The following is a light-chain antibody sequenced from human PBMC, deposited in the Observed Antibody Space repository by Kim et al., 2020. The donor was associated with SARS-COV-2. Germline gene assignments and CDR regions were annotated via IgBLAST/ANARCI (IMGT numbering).Light chain of an antibody. J-gene: IGLJ1*01. CDR3: DSRDSIGNLFV. CDR1: SLRTFF. Sequence: SSELTQDPTVSVALGQTVTISCQGDSLRTFFAYWYQKKPGQAPTLVIYGKDNRPSGIPARFSGSGSGNTASLTITGPQAEDEADYYCDSRDSIGNLFVFGSGTKVTVL. V-gene: IGLV3-19*01. CDR2: GKD.